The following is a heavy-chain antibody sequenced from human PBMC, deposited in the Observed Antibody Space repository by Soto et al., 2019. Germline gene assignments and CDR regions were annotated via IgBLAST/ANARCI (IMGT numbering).Heavy chain of an antibody. V-gene: IGHV4-30-4*01. J-gene: IGHJ5*02. CDR2: IYYSGST. CDR1: GGSISSGDYY. D-gene: IGHD4-17*01. CDR3: AREIHDYGDYAGWFDP. Sequence: NPSETLSLTCTVSGGSISSGDYYWSWIRQPPGKGLEWIGYIYYSGSTYYNPSLKSRVTISVDTSKNQFSLKLSSVTAADTAVYYCAREIHDYGDYAGWFDPWGQGTLVTVSS.